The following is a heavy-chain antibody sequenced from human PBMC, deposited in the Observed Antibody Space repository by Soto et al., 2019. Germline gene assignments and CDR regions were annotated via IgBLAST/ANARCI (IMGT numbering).Heavy chain of an antibody. J-gene: IGHJ4*02. Sequence: PGGSLRLSCAASGFTFSIYAMNWVRQAPGKGLEWVSAISGSGGSTYYADSVKGRFTISRDNSKNTLYLQMNSLRAEDTAVYYCAFPRSGRYYGSGSYGYFDYWGQGTLVTVSS. V-gene: IGHV3-23*01. D-gene: IGHD3-10*01. CDR3: AFPRSGRYYGSGSYGYFDY. CDR2: ISGSGGST. CDR1: GFTFSIYA.